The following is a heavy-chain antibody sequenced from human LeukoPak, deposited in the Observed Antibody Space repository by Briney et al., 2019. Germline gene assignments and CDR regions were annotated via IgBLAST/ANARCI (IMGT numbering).Heavy chain of an antibody. V-gene: IGHV3-23*01. J-gene: IGHJ4*02. D-gene: IGHD3-16*01. CDR1: GFTFRSYA. CDR3: AKDLYDYVWGTYTVPDY. Sequence: PGGSLRLSCGASGFTFRSYAMHWVRQAPGKGLEWVSAISGSGGSTYYADSVKGRFTISRDNSKNTLYLQMNSLRAEDTAVYYCAKDLYDYVWGTYTVPDYWGQGTLVTVSS. CDR2: ISGSGGST.